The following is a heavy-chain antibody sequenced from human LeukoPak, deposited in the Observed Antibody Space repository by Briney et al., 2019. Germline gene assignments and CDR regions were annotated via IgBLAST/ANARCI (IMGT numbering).Heavy chain of an antibody. J-gene: IGHJ4*02. CDR3: ARVTTGGYYNY. V-gene: IGHV4-61*02. Sequence: SETLSLTCTVSGGSISSGSYYWRWIRQPAGKGLEWIGRIYTSGSTNYNPSLKSRITISLDTSENHFSLKLSSVTAADTAVYYCARVTTGGYYNYWGQGTLVTVSS. CDR1: GGSISSGSYY. CDR2: IYTSGST. D-gene: IGHD3-22*01.